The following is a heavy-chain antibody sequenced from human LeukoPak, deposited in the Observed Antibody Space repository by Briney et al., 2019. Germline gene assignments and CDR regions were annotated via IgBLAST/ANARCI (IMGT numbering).Heavy chain of an antibody. CDR3: ARRPNGRTTVTTRYFDY. CDR2: INHSGST. CDR1: GGSFSGYY. Sequence: MPSETLSLTCAVYGGSFSGYYWSWIRQPPGKGLEWIGEINHSGSTNYNPSLKSRVTISVDTSKNQFSLKLSSVTAADTAVYYCARRPNGRTTVTTRYFDYWGQGTLVTVSS. J-gene: IGHJ4*02. D-gene: IGHD4-17*01. V-gene: IGHV4-34*01.